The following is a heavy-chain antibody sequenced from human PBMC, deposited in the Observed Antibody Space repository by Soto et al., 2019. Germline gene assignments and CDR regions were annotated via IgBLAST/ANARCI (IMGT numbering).Heavy chain of an antibody. V-gene: IGHV3-74*01. CDR3: ARVPMVRGNGWFDP. CDR2: INSDGSST. D-gene: IGHD3-10*01. Sequence: EVQLVESGGGLGHPGGSLRLSCAASGFTFSSYWMHWVRKAPGKGLVWVSRINSDGSSTSYADSVKGRFTISRDNAKNTLYLQMNSLRAEDTAVYYSARVPMVRGNGWFDPWGQGTLVTVAS. J-gene: IGHJ5*02. CDR1: GFTFSSYW.